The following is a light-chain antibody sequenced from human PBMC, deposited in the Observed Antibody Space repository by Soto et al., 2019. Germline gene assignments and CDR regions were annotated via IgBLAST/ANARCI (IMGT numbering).Light chain of an antibody. Sequence: EIVLTQSPCTLSLSLGERATLSCRASQSVSSSSYLAWYQPKPGPAPRLLIYGASSRATGTPDRFSGSGSATDFIHTISRLEPEDFSVYYCRQYGSSPSYTFGQGTKLEIK. CDR1: QSVSSSSY. CDR2: GAS. J-gene: IGKJ2*01. CDR3: RQYGSSPSYT. V-gene: IGKV3-20*01.